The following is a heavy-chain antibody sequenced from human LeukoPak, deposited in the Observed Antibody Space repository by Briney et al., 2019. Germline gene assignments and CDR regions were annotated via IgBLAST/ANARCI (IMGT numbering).Heavy chain of an antibody. CDR2: INGSGTDI. Sequence: GGSLRLSCEASGFTFSDPYMSWIRQAPGKGLECLSYINGSGTDINYADSVRGRFTISRDNAKNLLYLQMNDLRVEDTAVYYCARTARHLDYWGQGTLVTVSS. V-gene: IGHV3-11*04. D-gene: IGHD5-18*01. CDR1: GFTFSDPY. CDR3: ARTARHLDY. J-gene: IGHJ4*02.